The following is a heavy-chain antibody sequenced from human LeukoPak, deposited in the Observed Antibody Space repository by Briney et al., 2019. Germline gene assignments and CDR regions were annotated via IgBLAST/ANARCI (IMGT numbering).Heavy chain of an antibody. Sequence: ASVKVSCKVSGYTLTELSMHWVRQAPGKGLEWMGGFDPEDGETIYAQKFQGRVTMTEDTSTDTAYMELSSLRAEDTAVYYCAKGGSSGYYLFDYWGQGTLVTVSS. D-gene: IGHD6-19*01. CDR3: AKGGSSGYYLFDY. J-gene: IGHJ4*02. CDR1: GYTLTELS. CDR2: FDPEDGET. V-gene: IGHV1-24*01.